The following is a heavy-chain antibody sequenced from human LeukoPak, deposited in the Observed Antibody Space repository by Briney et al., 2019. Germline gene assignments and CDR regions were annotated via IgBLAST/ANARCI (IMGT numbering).Heavy chain of an antibody. V-gene: IGHV3-30*18. Sequence: PGGSLRLSCAASGFTFSSYGMHWVRQAPGKGLERVTVISYDGSNKYYADSVKGRFTISRDNSKNTLYLQMNSLRAEDTAVYYCAKDEGHVSSWAPDQFDYWGQGTLVTVSS. CDR2: ISYDGSNK. J-gene: IGHJ4*02. D-gene: IGHD6-13*01. CDR1: GFTFSSYG. CDR3: AKDEGHVSSWAPDQFDY.